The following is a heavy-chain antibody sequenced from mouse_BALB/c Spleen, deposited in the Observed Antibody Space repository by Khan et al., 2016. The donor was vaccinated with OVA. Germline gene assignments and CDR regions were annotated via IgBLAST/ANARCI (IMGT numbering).Heavy chain of an antibody. CDR2: VSTNYGDA. CDR3: ARGGGGDRFAY. J-gene: IGHJ3*01. Sequence: QVQLKESGAELVRPGVSLKISCKGSGYTFTDFPMHWVKQSHAKNLEWIGVVSTNYGDATYNQKFTGKATMTVDKSSSTAYMELARLTSEDSAIYTCARGGGGDRFAYLGQGTLVTVSA. V-gene: IGHV1S137*01. CDR1: GYTFTDFP.